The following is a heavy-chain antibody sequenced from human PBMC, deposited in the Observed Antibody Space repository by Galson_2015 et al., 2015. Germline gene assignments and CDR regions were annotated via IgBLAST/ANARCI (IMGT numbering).Heavy chain of an antibody. CDR2: ISGSGGST. CDR1: GFTFSRYA. V-gene: IGHV3-23*01. J-gene: IGHJ5*02. Sequence: SLRLSCAAAGFTFSRYAMSWVRQAPGKGLEWVSAISGSGGSTYYADSVKGRFTISRDNSKNTLYLQMNSLRAEDTAVYYCAKDGDALIGFWTSWGQGTLVTVSS. D-gene: IGHD2-8*01. CDR3: AKDGDALIGFWTS.